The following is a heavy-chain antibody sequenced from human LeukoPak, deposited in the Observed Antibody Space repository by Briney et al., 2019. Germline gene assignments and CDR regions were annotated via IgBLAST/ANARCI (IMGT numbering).Heavy chain of an antibody. Sequence: SETLSLTYTVSGGSISSYYWSWIRQPPGKGLEWIGYIYYSGSTNYNPSLKSRVTISVDTSKNQFSLKLSSVTAADTAVYYCATYSNYDFDYWGQGTLVTVSS. V-gene: IGHV4-59*01. D-gene: IGHD4-11*01. CDR3: ATYSNYDFDY. J-gene: IGHJ4*02. CDR1: GGSISSYY. CDR2: IYYSGST.